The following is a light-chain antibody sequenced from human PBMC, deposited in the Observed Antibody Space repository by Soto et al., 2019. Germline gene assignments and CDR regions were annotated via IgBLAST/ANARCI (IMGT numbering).Light chain of an antibody. V-gene: IGLV1-51*01. J-gene: IGLJ2*01. CDR3: GTWDSSLSAGRV. CDR1: RSNIGNNY. CDR2: DNN. Sequence: QSVLTQPPSVSAAPGQKVTISCSGSRSNIGNNYVSWYQQLPGTAPKLLIYDNNERPSGIPDRFSGSKSGTSATLGITGLQTGDEADYYCGTWDSSLSAGRVFGGGTKLTVL.